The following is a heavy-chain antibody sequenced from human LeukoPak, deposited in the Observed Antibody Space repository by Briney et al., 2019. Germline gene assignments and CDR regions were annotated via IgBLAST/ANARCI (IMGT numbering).Heavy chain of an antibody. CDR2: IYSGDSHT. CDR1: GYSFTYW. D-gene: IGHD4-17*01. V-gene: IGHV5-51*01. CDR3: ASARHGDYIWDY. Sequence: GESLKISCKGSGYSFTYWIGWVRQMPGKGLEWMGIIYSGDSHTKYSPSFQGRVTISADKSISTAYLQWSSLEASDTAMYYCASARHGDYIWDYWGQGTLVTVSS. J-gene: IGHJ4*02.